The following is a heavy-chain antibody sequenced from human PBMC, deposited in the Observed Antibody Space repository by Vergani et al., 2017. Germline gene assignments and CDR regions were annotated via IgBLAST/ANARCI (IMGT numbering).Heavy chain of an antibody. V-gene: IGHV3-11*01. D-gene: IGHD1/OR15-1a*01. CDR2: ISDGGETK. J-gene: IGHJ5*02. Sequence: QVQLVESGGGLVKPGGSLRLSCAASGFIFSDYYMTWIRQTPGKGLEWLAHISDGGETKMYAESLKGRFTVSRDNTKNLLILQMKTLKVDDTATYYCGRKQSPASLMDKPIDIWGQGTLGTVSS. CDR1: GFIFSDYY. CDR3: GRKQSPASLMDKPIDI.